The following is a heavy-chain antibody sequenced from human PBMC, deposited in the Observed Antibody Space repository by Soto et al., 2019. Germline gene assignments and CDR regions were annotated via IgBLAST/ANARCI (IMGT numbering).Heavy chain of an antibody. V-gene: IGHV3-30*18. J-gene: IGHJ4*02. CDR1: GFTFSSYG. CDR2: ISYDGSNK. D-gene: IGHD3-16*02. CDR3: AKPRADYVWGSYRPNFDY. Sequence: VQLLESGGGLVQPGGSLRLSCAASGFTFSSYGMHWVRQAPGKGLEWVAVISYDGSNKYYADSVKGRFTISRDNSKNTLYLQMNSLRAEDTAVYYCAKPRADYVWGSYRPNFDYWGQGTLVTVSS.